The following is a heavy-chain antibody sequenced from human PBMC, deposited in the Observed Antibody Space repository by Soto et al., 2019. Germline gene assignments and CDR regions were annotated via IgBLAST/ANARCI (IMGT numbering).Heavy chain of an antibody. Sequence: QVQLQQSGPGLVKPSQTLSLTCAISGDSVSSNSAAWNWIRQSPSRGLEWLGRTYYRSKWYNDYAVSVKSRITINPDTSTSQFPLQLNSVTPEDTAVYYCARGGHVLRFLEWLSYFDYWGQGTLVTVSS. J-gene: IGHJ4*02. CDR2: TYYRSKWYN. CDR1: GDSVSSNSAA. D-gene: IGHD3-3*01. CDR3: ARGGHVLRFLEWLSYFDY. V-gene: IGHV6-1*01.